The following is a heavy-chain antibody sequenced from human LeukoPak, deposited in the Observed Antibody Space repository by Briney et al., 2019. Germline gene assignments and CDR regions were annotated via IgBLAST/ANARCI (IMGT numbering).Heavy chain of an antibody. CDR1: GFTFSSYW. Sequence: GGSLRLSCAASGFTFSSYWMSWVRQAPGKGLEWVANIKQDGSEKYYVDSVKGRFTTSRDNAKNSLYLQMNSLRAGDMALYYCAKDRANGIVGDMDVWGKGTTVTISS. J-gene: IGHJ6*03. CDR2: IKQDGSEK. D-gene: IGHD2/OR15-2a*01. V-gene: IGHV3-7*03. CDR3: AKDRANGIVGDMDV.